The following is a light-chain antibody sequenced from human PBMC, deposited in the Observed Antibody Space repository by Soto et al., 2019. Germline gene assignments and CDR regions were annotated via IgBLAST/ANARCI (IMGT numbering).Light chain of an antibody. CDR2: GAS. V-gene: IGKV3-20*01. CDR1: QSVSSSY. Sequence: ENVWTQSPGTLSLSPGERATLSCRASQSVSSSYLAWYQQKPGQAPRLLIYGASSRAIGIPDRFSGSGSGTDFTLTISRLEPEDFAVYYCQQYSGSPCTFGQGTKVDNK. J-gene: IGKJ1*01. CDR3: QQYSGSPCT.